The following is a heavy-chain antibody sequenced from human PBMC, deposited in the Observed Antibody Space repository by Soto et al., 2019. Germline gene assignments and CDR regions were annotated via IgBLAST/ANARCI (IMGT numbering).Heavy chain of an antibody. J-gene: IGHJ3*02. Sequence: QVQLVESGGGVVQPGRSLRLSCAASGFTFSSYAMHWVRQAPGKGLEWVAVISYDGSNKYYADSVKGRFTISRDNSKNTLYLQMNSLRAEDTAVYYCARDRLLDHEAFDIWGQGTMVTVSS. CDR2: ISYDGSNK. CDR3: ARDRLLDHEAFDI. CDR1: GFTFSSYA. V-gene: IGHV3-30-3*01.